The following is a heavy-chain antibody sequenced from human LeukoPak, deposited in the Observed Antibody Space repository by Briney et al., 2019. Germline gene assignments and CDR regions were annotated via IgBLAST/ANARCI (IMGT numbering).Heavy chain of an antibody. V-gene: IGHV3-7*01. D-gene: IGHD3-3*01. CDR3: ASEEWGDAFDI. CDR1: GFTFSSYW. CDR2: IKQDGSER. Sequence: PGGSLRLSCAASGFTFSSYWMSWVRQAPGKGLEWVANIKQDGSERYYVDSVKGRFTISRDNAKNSLYLQMNSLRAEDTAVYYCASEEWGDAFDIWGQGTMVTVSS. J-gene: IGHJ3*02.